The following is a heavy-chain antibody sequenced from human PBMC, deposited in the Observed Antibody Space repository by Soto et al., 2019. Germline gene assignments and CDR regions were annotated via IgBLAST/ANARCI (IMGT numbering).Heavy chain of an antibody. D-gene: IGHD1-26*01. CDR2: ISGSDDST. Sequence: GWSLRLSCAASGFTFSSYAMSWVRQAPGKGLEWVSAISGSDDSTYYADSVKGRFTISRDNSKHTLYLQMNSLRAEDTAVYYCAKGYGYSGSSHHDYWGQGTLVTASS. CDR3: AKGYGYSGSSHHDY. V-gene: IGHV3-23*01. J-gene: IGHJ4*02. CDR1: GFTFSSYA.